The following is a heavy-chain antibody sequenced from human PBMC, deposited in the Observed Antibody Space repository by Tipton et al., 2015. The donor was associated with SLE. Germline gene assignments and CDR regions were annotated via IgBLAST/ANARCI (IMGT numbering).Heavy chain of an antibody. CDR1: GGSLSSSSYY. J-gene: IGHJ4*02. D-gene: IGHD5-18*01. CDR2: IYYSGST. Sequence: TLSLTCTVSGGSLSSSSYYWGWIRQPPGKGLEWIGSIYYSGSTYYNPSLKSRVTISVDTSKNQFSLKLSSVTAADTAVYYCATSGRGYSIAYDYWGQGTLVTVSS. CDR3: ATSGRGYSIAYDY. V-gene: IGHV4-39*07.